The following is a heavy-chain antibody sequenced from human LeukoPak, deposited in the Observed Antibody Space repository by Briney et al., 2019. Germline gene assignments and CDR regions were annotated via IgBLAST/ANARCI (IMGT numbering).Heavy chain of an antibody. J-gene: IGHJ5*02. V-gene: IGHV4-59*01. CDR2: IYYSGST. Sequence: PSETLSLTCAVYGGSFSGYYWSWIRQPPGKGLEWIGYIYYSGSTNYNPSLKSRVTISVDTSKNQFSLKLSSVTAADTAVYYCARTDSSGWYFGTFDPWGQGTLVTVSS. CDR1: GGSFSGYY. CDR3: ARTDSSGWYFGTFDP. D-gene: IGHD6-19*01.